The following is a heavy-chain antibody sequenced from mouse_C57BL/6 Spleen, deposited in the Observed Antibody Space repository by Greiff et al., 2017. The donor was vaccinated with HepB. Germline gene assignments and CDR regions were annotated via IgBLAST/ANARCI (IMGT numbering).Heavy chain of an antibody. J-gene: IGHJ4*01. V-gene: IGHV1-15*01. CDR2: IDPETGGT. CDR1: GYTFTDYE. Sequence: VQLQQSGAELVRPGASVTLSCKASGYTFTDYEMHWVKQTPVHGLEWIGAIDPETGGTAYNQKFKGKAILTADKSSSTAYMELRSLTSEDSAVYYCTRCPYEGAYAMDYWGEGTSVTVSS. D-gene: IGHD2-12*01. CDR3: TRCPYEGAYAMDY.